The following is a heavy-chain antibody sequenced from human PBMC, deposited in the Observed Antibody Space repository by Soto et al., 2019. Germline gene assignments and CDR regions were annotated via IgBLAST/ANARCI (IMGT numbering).Heavy chain of an antibody. J-gene: IGHJ4*02. V-gene: IGHV6-1*01. Sequence: SQTLSLTCAMSGDSVSSNSATWNWIRQSPSRGLEWLGRTYYRSKWYYDYAVSVKSRVSIDPDTAKNQLSLQLKSVTPEDTAVDYCARALSGSYYIFDYWGQGTSVTVSS. CDR2: TYYRSKWYY. CDR3: ARALSGSYYIFDY. D-gene: IGHD3-10*01. CDR1: GDSVSSNSAT.